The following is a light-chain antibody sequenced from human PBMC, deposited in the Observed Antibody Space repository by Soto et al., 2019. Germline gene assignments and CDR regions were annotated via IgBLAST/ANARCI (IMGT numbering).Light chain of an antibody. CDR1: TGSVTSGHF. Sequence: QAVVTQQPSLTVSPGRTVTLTCGSSTGSVTSGHFPYWFQQKPGQAPRTLIYDTSNKHSWTPARFSGSLLGGKAALTLSGAEPEDEAEYYCLLSYSGGAVFGGGTQLTVL. CDR3: LLSYSGGAV. CDR2: DTS. V-gene: IGLV7-46*01. J-gene: IGLJ7*01.